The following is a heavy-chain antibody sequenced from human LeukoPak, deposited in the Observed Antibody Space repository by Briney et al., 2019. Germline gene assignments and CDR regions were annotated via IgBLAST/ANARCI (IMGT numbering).Heavy chain of an antibody. Sequence: GASVKVSCKASGYTFRSYGFSWVRQAPGQGLEWMGWISPYNGNTNYEHRFQGRGTMTTDTYKSTAYMELRCFGCGGKAVYYCAGDGGDFDYWGRGTLVTVSS. CDR1: GYTFRSYG. CDR2: ISPYNGNT. J-gene: IGHJ4*02. V-gene: IGHV1-18*01. CDR3: AGDGGDFDY.